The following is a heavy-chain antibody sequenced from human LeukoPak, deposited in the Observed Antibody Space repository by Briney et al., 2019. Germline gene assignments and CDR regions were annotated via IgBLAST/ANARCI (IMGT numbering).Heavy chain of an antibody. CDR3: AKESMYSSSWYPIFDY. D-gene: IGHD6-13*01. J-gene: IGHJ4*02. CDR1: GFTFSSYA. Sequence: GGSLRLSCAASGFTFSSYAMSWVRQAPGKGLEWVSAISHDGYRTHYSDSVKGRFTISRDDSKNTLYLQMNSLRAEDTAVYYCAKESMYSSSWYPIFDYWGQGILVTVSS. CDR2: ISHDGYRT. V-gene: IGHV3-23*01.